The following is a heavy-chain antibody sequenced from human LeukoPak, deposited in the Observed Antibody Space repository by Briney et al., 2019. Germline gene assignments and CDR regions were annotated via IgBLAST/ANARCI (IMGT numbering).Heavy chain of an antibody. V-gene: IGHV3-30*03. J-gene: IGHJ4*02. CDR1: GFTFSSSW. D-gene: IGHD1-1*01. CDR2: MSFDGSNT. Sequence: GGSLRLSCAASGFTFSSSWMSWVRQAPGKGLEWVAVMSFDGSNTHYADSVKGRFTVSRDNSKNTLYLQMTSLRADDTAVYYCARDAGTWGYGYNFDCWGQGTLVTVSS. CDR3: ARDAGTWGYGYNFDC.